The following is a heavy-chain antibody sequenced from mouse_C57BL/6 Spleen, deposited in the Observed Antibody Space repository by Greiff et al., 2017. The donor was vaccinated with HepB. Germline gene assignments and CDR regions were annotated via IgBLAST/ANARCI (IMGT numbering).Heavy chain of an antibody. CDR3: AGNYGSSLYAMDY. Sequence: QVQLQQSGAELAKPGASVKLSCKASGYTFTSYWMHWVKQRPGQGLEWIGDINPSSGYTKYNQKFKDKATLTADKSSSTAYMQLSSLTYEDSAVYYCAGNYGSSLYAMDYWGQGTSVTVSS. CDR1: GYTFTSYW. D-gene: IGHD1-1*01. CDR2: INPSSGYT. V-gene: IGHV1-7*01. J-gene: IGHJ4*01.